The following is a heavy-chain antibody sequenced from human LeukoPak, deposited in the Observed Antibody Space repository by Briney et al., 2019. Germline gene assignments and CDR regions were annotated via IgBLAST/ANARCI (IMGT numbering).Heavy chain of an antibody. V-gene: IGHV3-74*01. CDR2: INSDGSST. Sequence: PGGSLRLSCAASGFTFSSYWMHWVRQAPGKGLVWDSRINSDGSSTSYADSVKGRFTISRDNAKNTLYLQMNSLRAEDTAVYYCARYFPALAAFDIWGQGTMVTVSS. CDR1: GFTFSSYW. J-gene: IGHJ3*02. CDR3: ARYFPALAAFDI. D-gene: IGHD3-9*01.